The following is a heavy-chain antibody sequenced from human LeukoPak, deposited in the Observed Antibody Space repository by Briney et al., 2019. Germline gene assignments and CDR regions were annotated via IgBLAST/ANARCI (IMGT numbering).Heavy chain of an antibody. V-gene: IGHV4-34*01. CDR3: ARHPVVGVPAAITFDP. Sequence: SETLSLTCAVYGGSFSGYYWNWIRQPPGKGLEWVGEINHSGSTNYNPSLKSRVTISVDTSKNQFSLKLSSVTAADTAVYYCARHPVVGVPAAITFDPWGQGTLVTVSS. CDR1: GGSFSGYY. J-gene: IGHJ5*02. CDR2: INHSGST. D-gene: IGHD2-2*01.